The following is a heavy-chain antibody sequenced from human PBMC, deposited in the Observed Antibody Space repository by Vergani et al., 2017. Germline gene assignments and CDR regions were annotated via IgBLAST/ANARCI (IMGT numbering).Heavy chain of an antibody. Sequence: EVQLLQSEGAVVQPGGSLRLSCVASGFTFSSYAMSWVCQAPGKGLEWVSAISCSGGSTYYADSVKGRFTISRDNSKNTLYLQMNSLRAEDTAVYYCAKALRYCSGGSCYPYYYYGMDVWGQGTTVTVSS. V-gene: IGHV3-23*01. J-gene: IGHJ6*02. CDR3: AKALRYCSGGSCYPYYYYGMDV. D-gene: IGHD2-15*01. CDR1: GFTFSSYA. CDR2: ISCSGGST.